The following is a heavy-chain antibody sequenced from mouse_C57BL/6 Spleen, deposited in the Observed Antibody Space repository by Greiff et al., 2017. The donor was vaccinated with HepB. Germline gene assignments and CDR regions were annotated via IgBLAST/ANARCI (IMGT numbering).Heavy chain of an antibody. CDR1: GYTFTSYD. D-gene: IGHD3-2*02. Sequence: VKLQESGPELVKPGASVKLSCKASGYTFTSYDINWVKQRPGQGLEWIGWFYPRDGSTKYNEKFKGKATLTVDTSSSTAYMELHSLTSEDSAVYFCAREGAQATPFDYWGQGTTLTVSS. V-gene: IGHV1-85*01. CDR3: AREGAQATPFDY. CDR2: FYPRDGST. J-gene: IGHJ2*01.